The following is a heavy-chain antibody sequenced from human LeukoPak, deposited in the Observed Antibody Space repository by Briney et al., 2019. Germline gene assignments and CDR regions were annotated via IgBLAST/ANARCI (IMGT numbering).Heavy chain of an antibody. V-gene: IGHV3-30*02. CDR2: RRYDGTIK. CDR1: GFTFGSYA. D-gene: IGHD3-9*01. J-gene: IGHJ4*02. CDR3: ARGVDSAIDW. Sequence: GGSLRLSCAASGFTFGSYAMHWVRQAPGKGLEWVAFRRYDGTIKYYSDSVKGRFTISRDNAKNTLYLQMDSLRGDDTALYYCARGVDSAIDWWGQGTLVTVSS.